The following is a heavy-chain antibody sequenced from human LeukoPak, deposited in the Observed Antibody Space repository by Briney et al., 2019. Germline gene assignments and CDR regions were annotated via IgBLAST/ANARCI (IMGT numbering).Heavy chain of an antibody. CDR2: IIPILGIA. D-gene: IGHD3-22*01. Sequence: ASVKVSCKASGGTFSSYAISWVRQAPGQGLEWMGRIIPILGIANYAQKFQGRVTITADKSTSTAYMELSSLRSEDTAVYYCATGWLLLRSLDYWGQGTLVTVSS. J-gene: IGHJ4*02. CDR3: ATGWLLLRSLDY. V-gene: IGHV1-69*04. CDR1: GGTFSSYA.